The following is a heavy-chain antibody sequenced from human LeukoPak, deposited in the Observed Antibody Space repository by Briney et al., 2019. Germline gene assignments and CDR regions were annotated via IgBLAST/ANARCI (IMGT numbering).Heavy chain of an antibody. CDR3: ARVITPGIAVSYYYYGMDV. Sequence: KPSETLSLTCAVYGGSFSGYYWSWIRQPPGKGLEWIGEINHSGSTNYNPSLKSRVTISVDTSKNQFSLKLSSVTAADTAVYYCARVITPGIAVSYYYYGMDVWGQGTTVTVSS. CDR1: GGSFSGYY. J-gene: IGHJ6*02. CDR2: INHSGST. D-gene: IGHD6-19*01. V-gene: IGHV4-34*01.